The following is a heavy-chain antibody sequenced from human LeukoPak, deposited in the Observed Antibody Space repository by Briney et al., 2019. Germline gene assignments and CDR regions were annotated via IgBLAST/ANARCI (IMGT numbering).Heavy chain of an antibody. CDR1: GFTFSSYA. Sequence: PGGSLRLSCAASGFTFSSYAMSWVRQAPGMGLEWVSAISGSGGSTYYADSVKGRFTISRDNSKNTLYLQMNSLRAEDTAVYYCAKDRRTPMIVVVITTGFDYWGQGTLVTVSS. V-gene: IGHV3-23*01. CDR2: ISGSGGST. CDR3: AKDRRTPMIVVVITTGFDY. J-gene: IGHJ4*02. D-gene: IGHD3-22*01.